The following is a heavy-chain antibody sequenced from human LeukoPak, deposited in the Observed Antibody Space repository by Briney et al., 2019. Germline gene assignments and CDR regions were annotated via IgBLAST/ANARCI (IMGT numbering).Heavy chain of an antibody. V-gene: IGHV4-39*01. CDR2: IYYSGST. CDR3: ATTTLSPGTWIQLWLPPPFDY. D-gene: IGHD5-18*01. CDR1: GGSISSSSYY. J-gene: IGHJ4*02. Sequence: PSETLSLTCTVSGGSISSSSYYWGWIRQPPGKGLEWIGSIYYSGSTYYNPSLKSRVTISVDTSKNQFSLKLSSVTAADTAVYYCATTTLSPGTWIQLWLPPPFDYWGQGTLVTVSS.